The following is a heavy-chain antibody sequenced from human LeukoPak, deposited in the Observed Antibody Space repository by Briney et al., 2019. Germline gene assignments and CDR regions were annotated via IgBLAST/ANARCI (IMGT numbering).Heavy chain of an antibody. V-gene: IGHV3-48*03. CDR2: IGSSGSTV. Sequence: GGSLRLSCAASGFTFSAYEMNWVRQAPGKGLEWVSYIGSSGSTVCYADSVKGRFTISRDNAKNSLYLQMNSLRAEDTAVYYCAELGITMIGGVWGKGTTVTISS. CDR3: AELGITMIGGV. CDR1: GFTFSAYE. J-gene: IGHJ6*04. D-gene: IGHD3-10*02.